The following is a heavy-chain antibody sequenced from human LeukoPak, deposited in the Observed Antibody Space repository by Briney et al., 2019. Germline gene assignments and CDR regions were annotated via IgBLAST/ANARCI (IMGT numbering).Heavy chain of an antibody. D-gene: IGHD6-13*01. Sequence: GESLKISCRGSGYRFANYWVGWVRQMPGKGLEWMGIIYPGDSDTTYSPSFQGQVTISADKSISTAYLQWSSLKASDTAMYYCARHDGYSSNRYAAYWGQGTLVTVSS. J-gene: IGHJ4*02. CDR3: ARHDGYSSNRYAAY. CDR1: GYRFANYW. V-gene: IGHV5-51*01. CDR2: IYPGDSDT.